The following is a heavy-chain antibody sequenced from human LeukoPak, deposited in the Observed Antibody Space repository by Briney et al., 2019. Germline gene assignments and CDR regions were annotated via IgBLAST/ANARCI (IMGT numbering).Heavy chain of an antibody. V-gene: IGHV4-34*01. D-gene: IGHD2-15*01. CDR2: INHGGST. CDR1: GGSFSDYY. CDR3: ARGIAIGYCSGGSCYPFDY. Sequence: SGTLSLTCTVNGGSFSDYYWTWIRQPPGKGLEWIGEINHGGSTNYNPSLKSRVTMSVDTSKNQFSLKLSFVTAADTAVYYCARGIAIGYCSGGSCYPFDYWGQGTLVTVSS. J-gene: IGHJ4*02.